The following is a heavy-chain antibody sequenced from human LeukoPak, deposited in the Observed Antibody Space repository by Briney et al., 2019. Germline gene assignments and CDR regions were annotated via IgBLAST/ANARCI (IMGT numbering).Heavy chain of an antibody. CDR2: ISSSGSTI. J-gene: IGHJ3*02. CDR3: AKGVGYDILTGRPHAFDI. D-gene: IGHD3-9*01. Sequence: GGSLRLSCAASGFTFSDYYMSWIRQAPGKGLEWVSYISSSGSTIYYADSVKGRFTISRDNAKNSLYLQMNSLRAEDTAVYYCAKGVGYDILTGRPHAFDIWGQGTMVTVSS. V-gene: IGHV3-11*01. CDR1: GFTFSDYY.